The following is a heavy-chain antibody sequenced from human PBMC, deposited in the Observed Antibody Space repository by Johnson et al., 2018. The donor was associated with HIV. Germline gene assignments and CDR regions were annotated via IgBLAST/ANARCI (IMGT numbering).Heavy chain of an antibody. V-gene: IGHV3-30*04. CDR2: IAYDGGTT. D-gene: IGHD1-26*01. Sequence: QVQLVESGGGVVQPGRSLRLSCAASGLSFSSYAMHWVRQAPGKGREWVRVIAYDGGTTDYAAPVKGRITISRDDSKNTLYLQMNSLRAEDTAVYYCARDRGYSGSYFGAFDIWGQGTMVTVSS. J-gene: IGHJ3*02. CDR1: GLSFSSYA. CDR3: ARDRGYSGSYFGAFDI.